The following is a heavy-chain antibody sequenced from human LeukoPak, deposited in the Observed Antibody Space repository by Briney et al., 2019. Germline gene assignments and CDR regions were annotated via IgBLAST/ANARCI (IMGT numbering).Heavy chain of an antibody. CDR1: GGTFSSYA. D-gene: IGHD2-2*02. J-gene: IGHJ4*02. CDR2: IIPIFGTA. Sequence: SVKVSCKASGGTFSSYAISWVRQAPGQGLEWMGGIIPIFGTANYAQKFQGRVTITADESTSTAYMQLSSLRSEDTAVYYCASHYCSSTSCYNTFDYWGQGTLVTVSS. CDR3: ASHYCSSTSCYNTFDY. V-gene: IGHV1-69*13.